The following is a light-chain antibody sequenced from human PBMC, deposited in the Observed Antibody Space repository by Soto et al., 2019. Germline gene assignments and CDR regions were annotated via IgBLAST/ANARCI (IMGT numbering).Light chain of an antibody. V-gene: IGLV2-14*01. J-gene: IGLJ1*01. Sequence: SALTQPASVSGSPGQAITISCNGTSSDVGGYNYVSWYQQHPGKAPKLMIYEVSNRPSGVSNRFSGSKSGNTASLTISGLQAEDEADYYCSSYTSSITYVFGTGTKVTVL. CDR1: SSDVGGYNY. CDR3: SSYTSSITYV. CDR2: EVS.